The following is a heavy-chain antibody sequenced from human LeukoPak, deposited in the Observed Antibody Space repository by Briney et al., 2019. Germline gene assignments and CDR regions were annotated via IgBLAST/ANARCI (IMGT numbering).Heavy chain of an antibody. CDR2: IYISETT. V-gene: IGHV4-4*07. CDR1: GDSISSYY. D-gene: IGHD2-2*01. CDR3: AREMEASSSNAFDI. Sequence: PSETLSLTCTVSGDSISSYYWSWIRRPAGKGLEWIGRIYISETTNNNPSLKSRVTMSLDTSKNQFSLRLSSVTAADTAVYYCAREMEASSSNAFDIWGQGTMVTVSS. J-gene: IGHJ3*02.